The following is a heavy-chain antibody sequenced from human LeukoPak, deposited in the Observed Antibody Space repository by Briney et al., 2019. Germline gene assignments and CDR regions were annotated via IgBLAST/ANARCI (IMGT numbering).Heavy chain of an antibody. CDR3: ARRAGAYSHPYDY. Sequence: GGSLRLSCGASGFTFTSSAMSWVRQAPGKGLEWVSGIRGIGGTTYYADSVKGRFTISRDNSKNTLYLQMNSLRAEDTAVYYCARRAGAYSHPYDYWGQGTLVTVSS. D-gene: IGHD4/OR15-4a*01. V-gene: IGHV3-23*01. CDR1: GFTFTSSA. CDR2: IRGIGGTT. J-gene: IGHJ4*02.